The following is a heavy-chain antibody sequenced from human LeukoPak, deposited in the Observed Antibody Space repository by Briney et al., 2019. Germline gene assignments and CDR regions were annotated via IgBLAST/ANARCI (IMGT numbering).Heavy chain of an antibody. D-gene: IGHD6-19*01. CDR2: IYYSGST. CDR3: ARFSVAATGGFDY. CDR1: GGSISSYC. Sequence: PSETLSLTCTVSGGSISSYCWSWIRQPPGKGLEWIGYIYYSGSTNYNPSLKSRVTISVDTSKSQFSLKLSSVTAADTAVYYCARFSVAATGGFDYWGQGTLVTVSS. J-gene: IGHJ4*02. V-gene: IGHV4-59*01.